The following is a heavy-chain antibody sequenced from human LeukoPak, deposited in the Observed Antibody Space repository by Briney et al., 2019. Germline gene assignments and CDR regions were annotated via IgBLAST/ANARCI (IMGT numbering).Heavy chain of an antibody. V-gene: IGHV4-59*01. CDR3: ARSSGTGTFSY. CDR2: IYYSGST. CDR1: GGSISSYY. J-gene: IGHJ4*02. Sequence: SETLSLTCTVSGGSISSYYWSWIRQPPGKGLEWIGYIYYSGSTNYNPSLKSRVTISVDTSKNQFSLKLSSVTAADTAVYYCARSSGTGTFSYWGQGTLVTVSS. D-gene: IGHD6-25*01.